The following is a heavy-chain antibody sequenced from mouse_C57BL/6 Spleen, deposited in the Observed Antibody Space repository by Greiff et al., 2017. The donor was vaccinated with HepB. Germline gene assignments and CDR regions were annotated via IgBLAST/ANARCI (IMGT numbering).Heavy chain of an antibody. CDR1: GYTFTSYW. CDR3: ARRTDGYWAY. D-gene: IGHD2-3*01. Sequence: QVQLQQPGAELVKPGASVKLSCKASGYTFTSYWMQWVKQRPGQGLEWIGEIDPSDSYTNYNQKFKGKATLTVDTSSSTAYMRLSSLTSEVSAVYYCARRTDGYWAYWGQGTLVTVSA. V-gene: IGHV1-50*01. CDR2: IDPSDSYT. J-gene: IGHJ3*01.